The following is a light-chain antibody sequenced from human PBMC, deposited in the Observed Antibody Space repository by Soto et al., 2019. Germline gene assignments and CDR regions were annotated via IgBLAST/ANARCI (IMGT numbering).Light chain of an antibody. J-gene: IGKJ1*01. CDR2: GTS. Sequence: EVVLTQSPATLSLSPGERATLSCRASQSVSSTYLAWYQQQPGQAPRLLMSGTSNRATGIPARFSGSGSGTDFTLTISRLEPEDFAVYYCQQYGSSPQTFGQGTKVDIK. V-gene: IGKV3-20*01. CDR3: QQYGSSPQT. CDR1: QSVSSTY.